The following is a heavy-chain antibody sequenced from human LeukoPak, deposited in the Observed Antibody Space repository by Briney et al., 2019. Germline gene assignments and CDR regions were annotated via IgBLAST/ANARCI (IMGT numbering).Heavy chain of an antibody. D-gene: IGHD5-24*01. CDR3: VRDRDEGAFDI. CDR1: GFTFSSYW. Sequence: PGGSLRLSCAASGFTFSSYWMHWVRQAPGKGLVWVSRVNSDGSSTTYADSVKGRFTISRDNAKNTLYLQMNSPRVEDSAVYYCVRDRDEGAFDIWGQGTMVTVSS. V-gene: IGHV3-74*01. CDR2: VNSDGSST. J-gene: IGHJ3*02.